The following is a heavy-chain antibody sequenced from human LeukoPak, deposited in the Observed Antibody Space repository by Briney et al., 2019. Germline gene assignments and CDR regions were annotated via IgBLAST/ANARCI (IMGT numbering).Heavy chain of an antibody. CDR2: ILHIGST. D-gene: IGHD2-2*01. CDR3: ARVANVVVPAARYNWFDP. CDR1: GGSFTGSY. V-gene: IGHV4-34*12. Sequence: SQTLSLTFAVSGGSFTGSYSRWILQPPVNVLNCLGVILHIGSTNYNPSLKSRVTISVDTSKNQFSLKLSSVTAADTAVYYCARVANVVVPAARYNWFDPWGQGTLVTVSS. J-gene: IGHJ5*02.